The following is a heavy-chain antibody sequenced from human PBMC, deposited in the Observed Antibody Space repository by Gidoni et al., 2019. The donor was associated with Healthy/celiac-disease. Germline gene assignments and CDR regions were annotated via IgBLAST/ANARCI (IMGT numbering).Heavy chain of an antibody. CDR1: GFTVSSNY. CDR2: IYSGGST. CDR3: AMELPDAFDI. J-gene: IGHJ3*02. D-gene: IGHD1-26*01. V-gene: IGHV3-53*01. Sequence: EVQLVESGGGLIQPGWSLRLSCAASGFTVSSNYMIWVRQAPGKGREWVSVIYSGGSTYYADSVKGRFTISRDNSKNTLYLQMNSLRAEDTAVYYCAMELPDAFDIWGQGTMVTVSS.